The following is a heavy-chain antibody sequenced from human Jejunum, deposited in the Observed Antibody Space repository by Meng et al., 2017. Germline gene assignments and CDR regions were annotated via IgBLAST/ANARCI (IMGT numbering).Heavy chain of an antibody. J-gene: IGHJ4*02. Sequence: GESLKISCAASGFTFSASAVHWVRQASGKGLEWVGRIRSKTNNYAKIYAASVQGRFTISRDDSKNTAYLQMNSLETEDTAMYYGTAQQLVGNGNDYWGQGTLVTVSS. CDR2: IRSKTNNYAK. D-gene: IGHD6-13*01. CDR1: GFTFSASA. CDR3: TAQQLVGNGNDY. V-gene: IGHV3-73*01.